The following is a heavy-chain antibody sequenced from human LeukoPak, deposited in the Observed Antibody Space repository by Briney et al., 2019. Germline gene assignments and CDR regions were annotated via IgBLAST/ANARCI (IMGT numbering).Heavy chain of an antibody. CDR2: IKSKTDGGTT. CDR1: GFTFSNAW. Sequence: GGSLRLSCAASGFTFSNAWMSWVRQAPGKGLEWVGRIKSKTDGGTTDYAAPVKGRFTISRGDSKNTLYLQMNSLKTEDTAVYYCTTDLGLNYYFDYWGQGTLVTVSS. J-gene: IGHJ4*02. D-gene: IGHD7-27*01. CDR3: TTDLGLNYYFDY. V-gene: IGHV3-15*01.